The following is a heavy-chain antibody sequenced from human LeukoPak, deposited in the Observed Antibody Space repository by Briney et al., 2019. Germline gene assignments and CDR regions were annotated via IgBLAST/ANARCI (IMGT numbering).Heavy chain of an antibody. J-gene: IGHJ4*02. D-gene: IGHD3-22*01. V-gene: IGHV3-23*01. CDR1: GITFSNYA. Sequence: PGGSLRLSCAASGITFSNYAVNWVRRAPGKGLEWVSTISGCGCSAYYVDSVKGRFAISRDNSRNTLYLQMNSLRAEDTAVYYCATNYYDSSRAASDYSGQGTLVTVSS. CDR2: ISGCGCSA. CDR3: ATNYYDSSRAASDY.